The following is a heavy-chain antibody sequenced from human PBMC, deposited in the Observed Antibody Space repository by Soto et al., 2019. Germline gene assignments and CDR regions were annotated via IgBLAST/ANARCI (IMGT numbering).Heavy chain of an antibody. CDR1: GDSISSPHYY. J-gene: IGHJ4*02. CDR2: IYYTGNN. V-gene: IGHV4-30-4*01. CDR3: AREPKQNHDSSPGNGGFDS. Sequence: PSSTLALTCSVSGDSISSPHYYWTLILQPPGKGLEWVGYIYYTGNNFYNPALKSRVAMSVDPSTNQFSLKLASVTDADTAVYFCAREPKQNHDSSPGNGGFDSWGPGTLVTVSS. D-gene: IGHD3-22*01.